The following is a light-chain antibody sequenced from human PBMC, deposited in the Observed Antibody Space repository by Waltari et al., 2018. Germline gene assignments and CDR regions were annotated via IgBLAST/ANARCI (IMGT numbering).Light chain of an antibody. Sequence: QXXXXXPASVSXXXXQSIXXXXXGTSXXXXXXXLVSWXQQYPGKAPKLMIYDGSKRPSGVXNRLSGPXSXXTASLXXSGLXAXXEADYYCXXYADXXXXXXXGGTKLTVL. V-gene: IGLV2-23*01. CDR2: DGS. CDR3: XXYADXXXXX. J-gene: IGLJ3*02. CDR1: SXXXXXXXL.